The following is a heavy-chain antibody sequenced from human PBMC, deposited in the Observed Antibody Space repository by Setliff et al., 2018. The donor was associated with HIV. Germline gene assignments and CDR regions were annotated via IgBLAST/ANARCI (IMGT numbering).Heavy chain of an antibody. D-gene: IGHD3-3*01. CDR2: ISHSGST. CDR3: ARVGANESNLFGAYNFWSGLYYYYMDV. CDR1: GGSFSGYF. J-gene: IGHJ6*03. V-gene: IGHV4-34*01. Sequence: SETLSLTCAVYGGSFSGYFCIWVRQPPGEGLEWIGEISHSGSTNYSPSLESRVTISVDTSNKQFSLQLSSVTAADTAVYYCARVGANESNLFGAYNFWSGLYYYYMDVWGKGTTVTVSS.